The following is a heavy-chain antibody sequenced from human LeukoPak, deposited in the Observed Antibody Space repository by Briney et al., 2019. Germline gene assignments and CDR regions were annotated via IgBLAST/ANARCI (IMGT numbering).Heavy chain of an antibody. CDR1: GYSISSGYY. CDR3: ARQAAFDRSEGQFDY. Sequence: PSETLSLTCTVSGYSISSGYYWGWIRQPPGKGLEWIGSIYHSGSTYYNPSLKSRVTISVDTSKNQFSLKLSSVTAADTAVYYCARQAAFDRSEGQFDYWGQGTLVTVSS. CDR2: IYHSGST. D-gene: IGHD3-9*01. J-gene: IGHJ4*02. V-gene: IGHV4-38-2*02.